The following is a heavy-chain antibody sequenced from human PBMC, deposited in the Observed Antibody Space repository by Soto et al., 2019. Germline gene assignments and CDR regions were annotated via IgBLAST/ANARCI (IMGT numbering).Heavy chain of an antibody. CDR2: ISAYNGDT. V-gene: IGHV1-18*04. CDR3: ARGGRSGSYGYFEY. CDR1: GYTFISYS. J-gene: IGHJ4*02. Sequence: GASVKVSCKASGYTFISYSISWVRQAPGQGLEWMGWISAYNGDTNYTQKLQGRVTMATDTSTSTAYMELRSLRSDDTAVYYCARGGRSGSYGYFEYWGQGTLVTVSS. D-gene: IGHD1-26*01.